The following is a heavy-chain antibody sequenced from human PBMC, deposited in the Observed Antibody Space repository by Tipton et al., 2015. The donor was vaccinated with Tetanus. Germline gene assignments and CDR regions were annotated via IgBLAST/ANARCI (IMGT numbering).Heavy chain of an antibody. Sequence: SLRLSCAASGFTFSSYGMHWVRQAPGKGLEWVAVISYDGSNKYYADSVKGRFTISRDNSKNTLYLQMNSLRAEDTAVYYCAKDLSPRDYSNYAKYFDNWGQGTLVTVSS. CDR3: AKDLSPRDYSNYAKYFDN. D-gene: IGHD4-11*01. CDR2: ISYDGSNK. V-gene: IGHV3-30*18. CDR1: GFTFSSYG. J-gene: IGHJ4*02.